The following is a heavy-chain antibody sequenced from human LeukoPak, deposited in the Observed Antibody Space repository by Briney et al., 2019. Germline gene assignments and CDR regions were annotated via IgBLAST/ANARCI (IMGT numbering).Heavy chain of an antibody. Sequence: GGSLRLSCASSGFTFSSDWMYWVRQAPGRGPVWVSGIKPDGTYTHYADSVKGRFAISRDDAKNTLYLQMNGLRVEDTAVYYCANYWYPWGPGTLVTVSS. J-gene: IGHJ5*02. CDR2: IKPDGTYT. CDR3: ANYWYP. CDR1: GFTFSSDW. D-gene: IGHD2-8*02. V-gene: IGHV3-74*01.